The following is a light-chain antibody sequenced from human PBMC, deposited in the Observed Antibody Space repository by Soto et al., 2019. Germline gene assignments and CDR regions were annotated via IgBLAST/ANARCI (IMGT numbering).Light chain of an antibody. CDR1: SSDVGSYHY. V-gene: IGLV2-14*01. Sequence: QSSLTHPASLSGSPGQSITISCTGTSSDVGSYHYVSWFQQHPGKAPKLIIFEVSDRPSGVSTRFSGSKSGDTASLTISGLQADDEADYYCSSYTSGRDVYVFGGGTKVTVL. CDR3: SSYTSGRDVYV. CDR2: EVS. J-gene: IGLJ1*01.